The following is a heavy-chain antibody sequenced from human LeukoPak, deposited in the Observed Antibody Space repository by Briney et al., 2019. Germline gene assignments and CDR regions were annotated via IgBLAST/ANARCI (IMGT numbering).Heavy chain of an antibody. J-gene: IGHJ3*02. CDR3: ARVGGNVAFDI. D-gene: IGHD4-23*01. CDR2: INHSGTT. Sequence: PSETLSLTXAVYGGSFSGYFWSWIRQPPGKGLEWIGEINHSGTTNYNPSLKSRVTISVDTSKNQFSLKLSSVAAADTAVYYCARVGGNVAFDIWGQGTMVTVSS. CDR1: GGSFSGYF. V-gene: IGHV4-34*01.